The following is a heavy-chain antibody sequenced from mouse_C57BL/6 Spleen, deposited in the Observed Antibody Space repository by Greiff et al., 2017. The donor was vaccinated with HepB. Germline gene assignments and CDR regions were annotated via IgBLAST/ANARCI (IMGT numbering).Heavy chain of an antibody. CDR1: GFTFSSYA. V-gene: IGHV5-4*01. CDR2: ISDGGSYT. CDR3: ARELGSRGWYFDV. J-gene: IGHJ1*03. Sequence: EAKLVESGGGLVKPGGSLKLSCAASGFTFSSYAMSWVRQTPEKRLEWVATISDGGSYTYYPDNVKGRFTISRDNAKNNLYLQMSHLKSEDTAMYYCARELGSRGWYFDVWGTGTTVTVSS. D-gene: IGHD1-1*01.